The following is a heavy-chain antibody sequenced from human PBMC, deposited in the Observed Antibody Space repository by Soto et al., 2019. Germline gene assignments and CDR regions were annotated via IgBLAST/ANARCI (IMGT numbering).Heavy chain of an antibody. CDR1: GFTFSSYA. D-gene: IGHD3-22*01. J-gene: IGHJ4*02. V-gene: IGHV3-23*01. CDR2: ISGRGDDT. CDR3: ARAQPTYSSSYFDY. Sequence: GGSLRLSCAASGFTFSSYAMSWVRQAPGKGLEWVSTISGRGDDTCYTDSVKGRFTISRDNSKNTLYVHMNSLRAEDTAVYYCARAQPTYSSSYFDYWGQGTLVTVSS.